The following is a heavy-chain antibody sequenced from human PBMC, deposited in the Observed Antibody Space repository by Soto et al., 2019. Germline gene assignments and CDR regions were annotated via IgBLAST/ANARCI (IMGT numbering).Heavy chain of an antibody. CDR3: ARAKLGPTGDQGYYFDY. J-gene: IGHJ4*02. CDR2: IIPIFGTA. Sequence: QVQLVQSGAEVKKPGSSVKVSCKASGGTFSSYAISWVRQAPGQGLEWMGGIIPIFGTANYAQKFQGRVTITADESTSTAYLELSSLRSEDTAVYYCARAKLGPTGDQGYYFDYWGQGTLVTVSS. V-gene: IGHV1-69*12. CDR1: GGTFSSYA. D-gene: IGHD7-27*01.